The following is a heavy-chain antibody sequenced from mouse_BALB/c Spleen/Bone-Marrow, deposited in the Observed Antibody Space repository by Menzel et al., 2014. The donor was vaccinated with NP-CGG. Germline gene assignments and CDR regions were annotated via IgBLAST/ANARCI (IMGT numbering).Heavy chain of an antibody. V-gene: IGHV4-1*02. Sequence: EVQLQESGGGLVQPGGSLKLSCAASGFDFSRYWMSWVRQAPGKGLEWIGEINPDSSTINYTPSLKDKFIISRVNAKNTLYLQMRKVRSEDTALYYCARQGYYGYSDYWGQGTTLTASS. J-gene: IGHJ2*01. CDR2: INPDSSTI. CDR3: ARQGYYGYSDY. CDR1: GFDFSRYW. D-gene: IGHD1-2*01.